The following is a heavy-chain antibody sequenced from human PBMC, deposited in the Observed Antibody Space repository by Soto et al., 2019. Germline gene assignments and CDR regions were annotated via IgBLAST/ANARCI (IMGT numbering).Heavy chain of an antibody. J-gene: IGHJ6*02. CDR3: ARDLGITGTYYYGMDV. CDR1: GYTFTSYD. V-gene: IGHV1-8*01. CDR2: MNPNSGNT. Sequence: ASVKVSCKASGYTFTSYDINWVRQATGQGLEWMGWMNPNSGNTGYAQKFQGRVTMTRNTSISTAYMELSSLRAEDTAVYYCARDLGITGTYYYGMDVWGQGTTVTVSS. D-gene: IGHD1-7*01.